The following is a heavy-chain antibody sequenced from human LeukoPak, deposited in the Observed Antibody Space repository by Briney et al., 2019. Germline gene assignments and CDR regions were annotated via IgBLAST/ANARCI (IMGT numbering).Heavy chain of an antibody. CDR1: GGTFSSYA. Sequence: ASVKVSCKASGGTFSSYAISWVRQAPGQGLEWMGGIIPIFGTANYAQKFQGRVTITADESTSTAYMELSSLRSEDTAVYYCASTNGGNAAYYYYGMDVWGQGTTVTVSS. J-gene: IGHJ6*02. CDR3: ASTNGGNAAYYYYGMDV. D-gene: IGHD4-23*01. V-gene: IGHV1-69*13. CDR2: IIPIFGTA.